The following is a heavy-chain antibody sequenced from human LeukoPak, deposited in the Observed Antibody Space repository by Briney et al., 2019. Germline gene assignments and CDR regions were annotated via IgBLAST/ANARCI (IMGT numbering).Heavy chain of an antibody. CDR3: ATVNGDYWFDP. J-gene: IGHJ5*02. V-gene: IGHV4-31*03. CDR2: IYYSGST. CDR1: GASISSGGYY. D-gene: IGHD4-17*01. Sequence: PSETLSLTCSVSGASISSGGYYWSWIRQHPGKGLEWIGYIYYSGSTYYNPSLRSRVTISVDTSKNQFSLKLSSVTAADTAVYYCATVNGDYWFDPWGQGTLVTVSS.